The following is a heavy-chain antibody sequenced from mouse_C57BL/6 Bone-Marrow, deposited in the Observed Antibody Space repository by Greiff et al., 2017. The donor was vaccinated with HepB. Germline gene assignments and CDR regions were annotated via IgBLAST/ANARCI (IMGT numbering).Heavy chain of an antibody. J-gene: IGHJ2*01. CDR3: ARARYFDY. V-gene: IGHV1-50*01. Sequence: VQLQQPGAELVKPGASVKLSCKASGYTFTSYWMQWVKQRPGQGLEWIGEIDPSDSYTNYNQKFKGKATLTVGTSSSTAYMQLSSLTSEDSAVYYCARARYFDYWGQGTTLTVSS. CDR1: GYTFTSYW. CDR2: IDPSDSYT.